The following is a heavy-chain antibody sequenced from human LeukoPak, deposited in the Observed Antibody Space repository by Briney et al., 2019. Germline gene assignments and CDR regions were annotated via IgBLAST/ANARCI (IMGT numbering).Heavy chain of an antibody. V-gene: IGHV3-7*03. J-gene: IGHJ4*02. CDR3: ASDSPGYDSGSYFAY. CDR1: GFTFSSYW. D-gene: IGHD2-15*01. Sequence: GGSLRLSCAASGFTFSSYWMSWVRQAPGKGLEWVANIKQDGSEKYYVDSVKGRFTISRDNAKNSLFLQMNSLRDEDTAVYCASDSPGYDSGSYFAYWGQGTLVTVSS. CDR2: IKQDGSEK.